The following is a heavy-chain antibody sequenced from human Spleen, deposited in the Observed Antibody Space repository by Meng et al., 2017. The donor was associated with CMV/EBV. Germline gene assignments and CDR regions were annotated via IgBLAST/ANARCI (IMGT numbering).Heavy chain of an antibody. CDR3: AKVSYDDFWSGYLH. CDR2: IGWNSGRI. J-gene: IGHJ4*02. D-gene: IGHD3-3*01. CDR1: GFTFDDYA. Sequence: SLKISCAASGFTFDDYAMHWVRQAPGKGLEWVSGIGWNSGRIGYADSVKGRFTISRDNAKNSLYLQMNSLRAEDTAVYYCAKVSYDDFWSGYLHWGQGTLVTVSS. V-gene: IGHV3-9*01.